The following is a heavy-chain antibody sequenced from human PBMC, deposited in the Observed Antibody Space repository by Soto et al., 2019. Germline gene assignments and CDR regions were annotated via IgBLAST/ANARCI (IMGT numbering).Heavy chain of an antibody. D-gene: IGHD6-13*01. Sequence: ASVKVSCKASGYTFTGYYMHWVRQAPGQGLEWMGWINPNSGGTNYAQKFQGWVTMTRDTSIRTAYMELGRLRSDDTAVYYCARSSIAAAGISVPQNFNWFDPWGQGTLVTVSS. V-gene: IGHV1-2*04. J-gene: IGHJ5*02. CDR1: GYTFTGYY. CDR3: ARSSIAAAGISVPQNFNWFDP. CDR2: INPNSGGT.